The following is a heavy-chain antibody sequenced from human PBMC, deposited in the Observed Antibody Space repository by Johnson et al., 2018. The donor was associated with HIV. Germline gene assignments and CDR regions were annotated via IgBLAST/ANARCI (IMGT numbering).Heavy chain of an antibody. CDR3: ARGGVGDVFDI. CDR2: INSDGNTI. Sequence: QVQLVESGGGLVQPGGSLRLSCEVSGFTFTFYWMSWVRQSPGKGLVWVSRINSDGNTIYYADSVKGRFTISRDNAKNSLYLQMNGLRAEDPAVSYCARGGVGDVFDIWGQGTMVTVSS. D-gene: IGHD1-26*01. J-gene: IGHJ3*02. V-gene: IGHV3-11*04. CDR1: GFTFTFYW.